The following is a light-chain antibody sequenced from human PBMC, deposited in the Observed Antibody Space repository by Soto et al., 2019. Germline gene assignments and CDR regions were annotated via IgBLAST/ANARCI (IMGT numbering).Light chain of an antibody. J-gene: IGKJ2*01. Sequence: DIQMTHSPSTLSASVGDRVTITCRATQSISSWLAWYQQKPGKAPKLLIHDASSLESGVPSRFRGSGSGTEFTLTISSLQPDDFPTYYCQQYSSYPYTFGQGIKVDIK. V-gene: IGKV1-5*01. CDR1: QSISSW. CDR3: QQYSSYPYT. CDR2: DAS.